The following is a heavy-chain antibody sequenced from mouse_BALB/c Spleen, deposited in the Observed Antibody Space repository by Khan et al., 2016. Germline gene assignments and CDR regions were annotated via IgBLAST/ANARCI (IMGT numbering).Heavy chain of an antibody. CDR3: YAEVRRGDMDC. J-gene: IGHJ2*01. D-gene: IGHD3-3*01. CDR1: GFNIKDYY. Sequence: VQLKQSGAELVRSGASVKLSCTASGFNIKDYYMHWVKQRPEQGLEWIGWIDPEDGDTEFAPKFQGKATMTADTSSNTAYLHLSSLTSEDTAVYYCYAEVRRGDMDCWGQGTTLTVSS. CDR2: IDPEDGDT. V-gene: IGHV14-4*02.